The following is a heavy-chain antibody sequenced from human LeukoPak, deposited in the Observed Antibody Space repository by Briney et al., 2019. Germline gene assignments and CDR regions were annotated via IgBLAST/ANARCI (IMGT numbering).Heavy chain of an antibody. CDR3: ATHSATGYVFDYFDF. CDR1: GDTYSDYY. D-gene: IGHD5-12*01. V-gene: IGHV1-2*02. Sequence: ASVKVSCKTSGDTYSDYYIHWVRHAPGQGLEWMGRIKSDDTTYAPNFQGRVAMTKDTSISTAYMELSSLRSDDTAVYYCATHSATGYVFDYFDFWGQGTQVIVSS. J-gene: IGHJ4*02. CDR2: IKSDDT.